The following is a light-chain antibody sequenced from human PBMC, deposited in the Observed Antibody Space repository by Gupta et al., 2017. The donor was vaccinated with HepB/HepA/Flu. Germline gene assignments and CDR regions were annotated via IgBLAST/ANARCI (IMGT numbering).Light chain of an antibody. Sequence: DIQLTPSPSFLSASVGDRVTITCRASQGISSYLAWYQQKPGKAPKLLIYAASTLQSGVPSRFSGSGSGTEFTLTIRGLQPEDFATYYCQQLNSYPLFTFGPGTKVEIK. V-gene: IGKV1-9*01. CDR3: QQLNSYPLFT. CDR1: QGISSY. J-gene: IGKJ3*01. CDR2: AAS.